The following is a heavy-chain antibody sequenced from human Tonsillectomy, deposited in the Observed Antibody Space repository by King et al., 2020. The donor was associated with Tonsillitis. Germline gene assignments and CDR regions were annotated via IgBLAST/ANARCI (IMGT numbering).Heavy chain of an antibody. V-gene: IGHV1-69*06. CDR1: GGTFTNYA. Sequence: VQLVESGAEVKKPGSSVKVSCKASGGTFTNYAFTWVRQAPGQGLEWMGGVIPMFNTANYAQKFQGRVTITADKSTSTAYMELSSLRSDDTAVYYCARDLPGSTILFVAFDIWGQGTMVTVSS. CDR3: ARDLPGSTILFVAFDI. D-gene: IGHD3-3*01. J-gene: IGHJ3*02. CDR2: VIPMFNTA.